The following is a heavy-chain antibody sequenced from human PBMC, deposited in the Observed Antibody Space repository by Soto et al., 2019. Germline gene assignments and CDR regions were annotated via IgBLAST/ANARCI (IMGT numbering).Heavy chain of an antibody. V-gene: IGHV3-23*01. CDR1: GFTFSIYA. CDR2: ISGSGGST. D-gene: IGHD5-12*01. J-gene: IGHJ6*02. CDR3: AKTIVATICYYGMDV. Sequence: GGSLRLSFEASGFTFSIYAMSWVRQAPGKGLEWVSAISGSGGSTYYADSVKGRSTISRDNSKNTLYLQMNSLRAEDTAVYYCAKTIVATICYYGMDVWGQGTKVTV.